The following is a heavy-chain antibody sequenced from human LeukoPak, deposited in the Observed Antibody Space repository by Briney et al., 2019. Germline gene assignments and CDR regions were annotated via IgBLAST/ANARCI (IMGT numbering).Heavy chain of an antibody. Sequence: PGGSLRLSCAASGFPFSNYWMHWVRQAPGKGLVWVSRVNSDGSTTNYADSVKGRFTISRDNAKNTLYMRMNSLRPEDTAVYYCARGYYSSSRIDYWGQGTLVTVSS. CDR1: GFPFSNYW. D-gene: IGHD6-13*01. CDR3: ARGYYSSSRIDY. CDR2: VNSDGSTT. J-gene: IGHJ4*02. V-gene: IGHV3-74*01.